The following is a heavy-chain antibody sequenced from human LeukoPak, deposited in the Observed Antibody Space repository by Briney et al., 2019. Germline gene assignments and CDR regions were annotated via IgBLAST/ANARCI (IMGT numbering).Heavy chain of an antibody. CDR3: AKYAGLEMAYNWEVY. D-gene: IGHD5-24*01. J-gene: IGHJ4*02. CDR2: IRYDGSNK. CDR1: GFTFSSYG. Sequence: GGSLRLSCAASGFTFSSYGMHWVRQAPGKGLEWVAFIRYDGSNKYYADSVKGRFTISRDNSKNTLYLQMNSLRAEDTAVYYCAKYAGLEMAYNWEVYWGQGTLVTVSS. V-gene: IGHV3-30*02.